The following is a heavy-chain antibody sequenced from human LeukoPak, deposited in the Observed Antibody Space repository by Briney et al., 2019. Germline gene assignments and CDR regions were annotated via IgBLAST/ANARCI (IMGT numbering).Heavy chain of an antibody. J-gene: IGHJ4*02. CDR1: GFTFDSYA. CDR3: AREGTYCGGDCYPLGY. D-gene: IGHD2-21*02. CDR2: ISGSGGGT. V-gene: IGHV3-23*01. Sequence: GGSLRLSCAAAGFTFDSYAMTWVRQAPGKGLDWVSVISGSGGGTYYADSVKGRFTISRDNSKNTLYLQMNSLRAEDTAVYYCAREGTYCGGDCYPLGYWGQGTLVTVSP.